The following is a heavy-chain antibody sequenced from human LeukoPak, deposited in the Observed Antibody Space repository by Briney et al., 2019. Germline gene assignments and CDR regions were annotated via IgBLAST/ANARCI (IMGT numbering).Heavy chain of an antibody. V-gene: IGHV1-69*05. CDR1: GGTFSSYA. J-gene: IGHJ4*02. D-gene: IGHD6-13*01. CDR3: ARERIAAAGTLEYYFDY. CDR2: TIPIFGTA. Sequence: ASVKVSCKASGGTFSSYAISWVRQAPGQGLEWMGGTIPIFGTANYAQKFQGRVTITTDESTSTAYMELSSPRSEDTAVYYCARERIAAAGTLEYYFDYWGQGTLVTVSS.